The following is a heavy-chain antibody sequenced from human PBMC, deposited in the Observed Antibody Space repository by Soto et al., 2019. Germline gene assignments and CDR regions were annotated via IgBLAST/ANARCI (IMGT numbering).Heavy chain of an antibody. V-gene: IGHV3-23*01. CDR1: GFTFSSYA. D-gene: IGHD5-12*01. J-gene: IGHJ3*02. CDR3: AKPDIVATNAFDI. CDR2: ISGSGGST. Sequence: PGGSLRLSCAASGFTFSSYAMSWVRQSPGKGLEWVSAISGSGGSTYYADSVKGRFTISRDNSKNTLYLQMNSLRAEDTAVYYCAKPDIVATNAFDIWGQGTMVTVSS.